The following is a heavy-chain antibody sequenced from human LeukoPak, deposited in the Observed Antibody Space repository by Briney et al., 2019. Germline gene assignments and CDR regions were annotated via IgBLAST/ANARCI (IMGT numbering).Heavy chain of an antibody. CDR2: IIPIFGTA. D-gene: IGHD3-10*01. CDR1: GGTFSSYA. V-gene: IGHV1-69*13. CDR3: ARYYGSDEIYGMDV. J-gene: IGHJ6*02. Sequence: SVTVSCKASGGTFSSYAISWVRQAPGQGLEWMGGIIPIFGTANYAQKFQGRVTITADESTSTAYMELSSLRSEDTAVYYCARYYGSDEIYGMDVWGQGTTVTVSS.